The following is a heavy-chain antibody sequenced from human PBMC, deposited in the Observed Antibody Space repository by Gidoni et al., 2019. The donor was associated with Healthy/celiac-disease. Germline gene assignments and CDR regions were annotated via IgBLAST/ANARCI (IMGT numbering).Heavy chain of an antibody. CDR3: ARDYRRLGITIFGVVPSRWDNWFDP. CDR2: IYTSGST. J-gene: IGHJ5*02. Sequence: GLEWIGRIYTSGSTNYNPSLKSRVTMSVDTSKNQFSLKLSSVTAADTAVYYCARDYRRLGITIFGVVPSRWDNWFDPWGQGTLVTVSS. V-gene: IGHV4-4*07. D-gene: IGHD3-3*01.